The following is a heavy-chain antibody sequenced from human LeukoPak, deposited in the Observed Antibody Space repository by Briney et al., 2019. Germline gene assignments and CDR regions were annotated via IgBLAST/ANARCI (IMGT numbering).Heavy chain of an antibody. D-gene: IGHD4-23*01. CDR1: GFTFSSYW. V-gene: IGHV3-74*01. CDR3: ARDRYYGGNSHAFDI. Sequence: GGSLRLSCAASGFTFSSYWMHWVRQAPGKGLVWVSRINSDGSIINYADSVKGRFTISRDNAKNTLYLQMNSLRAEDTAMYYCARDRYYGGNSHAFDIWGQGTMVTASS. J-gene: IGHJ3*02. CDR2: INSDGSII.